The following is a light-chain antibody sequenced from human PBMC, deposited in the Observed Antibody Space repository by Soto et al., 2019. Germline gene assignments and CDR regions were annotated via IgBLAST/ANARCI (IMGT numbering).Light chain of an antibody. J-gene: IGKJ3*01. V-gene: IGKV3-20*01. CDR2: GAA. CDR3: QQDLSLPLT. Sequence: EIGVTKCLSPLSQSPGARATXSCRASQSVRSNYLAWYQQKPGRATRIVIFGAAGRPTGSTDRLSGSGSGTDFTLTISSLQPEDFATYYCQQDLSLPLTFGPGAEVGI. CDR1: QSVRSNY.